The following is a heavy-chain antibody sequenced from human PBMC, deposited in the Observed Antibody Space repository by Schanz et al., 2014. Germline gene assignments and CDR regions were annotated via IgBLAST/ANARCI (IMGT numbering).Heavy chain of an antibody. V-gene: IGHV3-23*04. CDR2: LSEGGGGT. CDR1: GFTLSNYA. J-gene: IGHJ5*02. D-gene: IGHD3-9*01. Sequence: EVQLVESGGGLVKPGGSLRLSCVASGFTLSNYAMSWVRQAPGKGLEWVSALSEGGGGTHYADSVRGRFTISSDSSKNTLDLQMRSLRADDTAVYYCAKAADWPVTRFDPWGQGTLVTVSS. CDR3: AKAADWPVTRFDP.